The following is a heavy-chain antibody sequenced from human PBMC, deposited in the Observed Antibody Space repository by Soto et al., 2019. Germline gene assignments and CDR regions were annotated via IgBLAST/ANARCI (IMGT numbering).Heavy chain of an antibody. CDR3: ARDRAPGYSSSWFIGDY. V-gene: IGHV1-46*01. Sequence: ASVKVSCKASGYTFTSYYMHWVRQAPGQGLEWMGIINPSGGSTSYAQKFQGRVTMTRDTSTSTVYMELSSLRSEDTAVYYCARDRAPGYSSSWFIGDYWGQGTMVTVSS. CDR1: GYTFTSYY. D-gene: IGHD6-13*01. J-gene: IGHJ4*02. CDR2: INPSGGST.